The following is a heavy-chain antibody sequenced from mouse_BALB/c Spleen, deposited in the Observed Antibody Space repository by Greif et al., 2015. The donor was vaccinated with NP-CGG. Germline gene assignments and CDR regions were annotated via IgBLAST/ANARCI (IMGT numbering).Heavy chain of an antibody. Sequence: QVQLQQPGADLVRPGASVKLSCKASGYTFTSYWINWVKQRPGQGLEWIGNIYPSDSYTNYNQKFKDKATLTVDKSSSAAFMELSSPTSEDSAVYYCTRSEGNYFFDYWGQGTTLTVSS. J-gene: IGHJ2*01. CDR2: IYPSDSYT. CDR1: GYTFTSYW. D-gene: IGHD2-1*01. V-gene: IGHV1-69*02. CDR3: TRSEGNYFFDY.